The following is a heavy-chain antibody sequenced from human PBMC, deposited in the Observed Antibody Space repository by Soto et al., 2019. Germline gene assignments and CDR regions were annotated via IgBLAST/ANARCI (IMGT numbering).Heavy chain of an antibody. V-gene: IGHV3-33*01. D-gene: IGHD1-26*01. CDR1: GFTFSSYG. CDR2: IWYDGSNK. J-gene: IGHJ5*02. CDR3: ARHRSTEVGTTWFEP. Sequence: QVQLVESGGGVVQPGRSLRLSCAASGFTFSSYGMHWVRQAPGKGLEWVAVIWYDGSNKYYADSVKGRFTISRDNSKNTLYLRMTGLRAGDTALYYCARHRSTEVGTTWFEPWGQGTLVTVSS.